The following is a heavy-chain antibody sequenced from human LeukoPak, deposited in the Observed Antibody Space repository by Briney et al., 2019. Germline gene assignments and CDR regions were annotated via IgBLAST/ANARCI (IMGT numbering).Heavy chain of an antibody. CDR1: GGSFSGYY. CDR3: ARGRNYYGSGSFPR. CDR2: INHSGST. Sequence: SETLSLTCAVYGGSFSGYYWSWIRQPPGKGLEWIGEINHSGSTNYNPSLKSRVTISVDTSKNQFSLKLSSVTAADTAVYYCARGRNYYGSGSFPRWGQGTLVTVSS. D-gene: IGHD3-10*01. V-gene: IGHV4-34*01. J-gene: IGHJ4*02.